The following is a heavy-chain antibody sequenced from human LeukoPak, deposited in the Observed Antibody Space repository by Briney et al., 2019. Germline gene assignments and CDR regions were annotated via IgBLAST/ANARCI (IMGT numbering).Heavy chain of an antibody. D-gene: IGHD4/OR15-4a*01. J-gene: IGHJ4*02. V-gene: IGHV3-30*18. Sequence: GGSLRLSCAAAGFSFSTYGMHWVRQAPGKGLGWVAVISYDGSKQYYADSVKGRFTVSRDNAKNSLYLQMNSLRPEDTAVYSCVKEFRFSNTYDYGVEPTFDSWGQGTLVTVSS. CDR3: VKEFRFSNTYDYGVEPTFDS. CDR1: GFSFSTYG. CDR2: ISYDGSKQ.